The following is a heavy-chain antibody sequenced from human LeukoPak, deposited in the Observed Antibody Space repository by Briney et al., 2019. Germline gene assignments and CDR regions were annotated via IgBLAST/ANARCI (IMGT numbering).Heavy chain of an antibody. J-gene: IGHJ4*02. CDR3: ARAEDTAMAEFDY. D-gene: IGHD5-18*01. CDR1: GYTFTGYY. Sequence: GASVKVSCKASGYTFTGYYMHWVRQAPGQGLEWMGWINPNSGGTNYAQKFQGRVTMTRDTSISTAYMELSRLRSDDTAVYYCARAEDTAMAEFDYWGQGTLVTVSS. CDR2: INPNSGGT. V-gene: IGHV1-2*02.